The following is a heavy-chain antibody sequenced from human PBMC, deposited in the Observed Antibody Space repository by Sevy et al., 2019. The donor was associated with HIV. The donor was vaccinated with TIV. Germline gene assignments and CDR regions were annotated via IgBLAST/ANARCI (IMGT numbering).Heavy chain of an antibody. D-gene: IGHD6-19*01. CDR3: ARERDENSSGWSVPFDN. CDR2: IWYDGSKK. V-gene: IGHV3-33*01. CDR1: GFSFSTCG. Sequence: GGSLRLSCATSGFSFSTCGMHWVRQAPGKGLEWVAGIWYDGSKKQYADSVKGRFTISRDNSKNTMYLQMNSLRVEDTALFYCARERDENSSGWSVPFDNWGQGTLVTVSS. J-gene: IGHJ4*02.